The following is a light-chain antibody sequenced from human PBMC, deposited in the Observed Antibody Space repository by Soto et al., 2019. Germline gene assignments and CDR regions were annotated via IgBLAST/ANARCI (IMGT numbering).Light chain of an antibody. V-gene: IGLV1-40*01. Sequence: QSVLTQPPSVSGAPGQRVTISCTGSSSNIGAGYDVHWYQQLPGTAPKLLIYGNSNRPSGVPDRFSGSKSGTSASLAITGLQAEDEADYYAHTYNSSLSGYVFRTGT. CDR1: SSNIGAGYD. J-gene: IGLJ1*01. CDR3: HTYNSSLSGYV. CDR2: GNS.